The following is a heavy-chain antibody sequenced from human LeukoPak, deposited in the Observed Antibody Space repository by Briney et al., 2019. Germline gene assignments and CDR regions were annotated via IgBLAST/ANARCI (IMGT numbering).Heavy chain of an antibody. D-gene: IGHD3-22*01. J-gene: IGHJ5*02. Sequence: PTGGSLRLFCAASGFTFSDYAMTWVRQAPGKGLEWVSGVTGTGGTTYYADSVKGRFTIPRDNSKNTLYLQMNSLRAEDTAVYYCAKLEGVYYPHWFDPWGQGTLVTVSS. CDR1: GFTFSDYA. V-gene: IGHV3-23*01. CDR3: AKLEGVYYPHWFDP. CDR2: VTGTGGTT.